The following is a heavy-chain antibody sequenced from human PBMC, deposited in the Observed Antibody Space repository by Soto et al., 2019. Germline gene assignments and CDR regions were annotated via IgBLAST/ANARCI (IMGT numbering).Heavy chain of an antibody. CDR2: MHYSGGT. CDR1: GGSISTSGYS. Sequence: QLQLQESGPGLVKPSETLSLTSTVSGGSISTSGYSWGWIRQPPGKGLEWIGSMHYSGGTYNNPSLKSRVTMSVDTTKNHFSLKLGSVTAADTAVYYCARHRYCSGGSCYHLDNWFDPWGQGTLVAVSS. J-gene: IGHJ5*02. CDR3: ARHRYCSGGSCYHLDNWFDP. D-gene: IGHD2-15*01. V-gene: IGHV4-39*01.